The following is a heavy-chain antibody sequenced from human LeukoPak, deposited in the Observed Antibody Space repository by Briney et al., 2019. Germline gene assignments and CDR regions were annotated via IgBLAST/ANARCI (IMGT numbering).Heavy chain of an antibody. V-gene: IGHV4-39*07. CDR2: FYYSGST. CDR3: ARGGGHVLRFLEWSLDY. CDR1: GGSISSSSYY. D-gene: IGHD3-3*01. Sequence: SGTLSLTCTVSGGSISSSSYYWGWIRQPPGKGLEWIGNFYYSGSTYYNPSLKSRVTISVDTSKNQFSLKLSSVTAADTAVYYCARGGGHVLRFLEWSLDYWGQGTLVTVSS. J-gene: IGHJ4*02.